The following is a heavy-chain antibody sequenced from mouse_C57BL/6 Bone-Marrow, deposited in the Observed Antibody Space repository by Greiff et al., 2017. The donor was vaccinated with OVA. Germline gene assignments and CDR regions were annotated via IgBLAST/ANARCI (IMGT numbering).Heavy chain of an antibody. CDR2: INPSSGYT. J-gene: IGHJ3*01. V-gene: IGHV1-7*01. CDR3: AREEAYDYPFAY. D-gene: IGHD2-4*01. CDR1: GYTFTSYW. Sequence: QVQLQQPGAELVMPGASVKLSCKASGYTFTSYWMHWVKQRPGQGLEWIGYINPSSGYTKYNQKFKDKATLTADKSSSTAYMQLSSLTYEDSAVYYCAREEAYDYPFAYWGQGTLVTVSA.